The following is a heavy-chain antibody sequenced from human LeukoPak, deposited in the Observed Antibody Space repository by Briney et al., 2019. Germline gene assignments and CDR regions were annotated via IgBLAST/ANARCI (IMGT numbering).Heavy chain of an antibody. CDR2: ISGSGGST. D-gene: IGHD5-12*01. CDR3: AKDMMMATIRGSYFDY. V-gene: IGHV3-23*01. CDR1: GFTFSSYA. J-gene: IGHJ4*02. Sequence: PGVSLRLSCAASGFTFSSYAMRWVRQAPGKGLEWVSAISGSGGSTYYADSVKGRFTISRDNSKNTLYLQMNSLRAEDTAVYYCAKDMMMATIRGSYFDYWGQGTLATVSS.